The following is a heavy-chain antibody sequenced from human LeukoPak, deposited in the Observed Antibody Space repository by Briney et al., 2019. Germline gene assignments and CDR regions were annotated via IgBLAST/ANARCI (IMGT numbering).Heavy chain of an antibody. J-gene: IGHJ4*02. V-gene: IGHV3-7*01. CDR3: ARDLDGSGWYRGVDY. D-gene: IGHD6-19*01. Sequence: GGSLRLSCTASGFTFGDYAMSWVRQAPGKGLEWVANIKQDGSEKYYVDSVKGRFTISRDNAKNSLYLQMNSLRAEDTAVYYCARDLDGSGWYRGVDYWGQGTLVTVSS. CDR1: GFTFGDYA. CDR2: IKQDGSEK.